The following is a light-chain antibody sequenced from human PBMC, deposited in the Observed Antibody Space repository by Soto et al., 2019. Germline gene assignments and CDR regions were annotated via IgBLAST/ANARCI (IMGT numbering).Light chain of an antibody. CDR3: QQSHSAWS. J-gene: IGKJ1*01. CDR1: QSISSF. V-gene: IGKV1-39*01. Sequence: DLQMTQSPSSLSASVGDRVTLTCRASQSISSFLNWYQQKPGKSPKVLIYGASSLQTGVPSRFSAGGCGKTFALTTSSLQPEDSATYYCQQSHSAWSFGQGTKVE. CDR2: GAS.